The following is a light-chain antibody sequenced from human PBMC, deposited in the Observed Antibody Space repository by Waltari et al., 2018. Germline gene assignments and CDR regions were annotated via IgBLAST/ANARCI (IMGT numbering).Light chain of an antibody. Sequence: VVMTQSPLSLPVTLAQPASISCRSSHSLVQSDGKTYLYWFQQRPGQSPRRLIYQVSNRDSGVPDRFSGSGSGTNFTLKISRVEADDVGVYYCMQSTHWRTFGGGTRVEIK. V-gene: IGKV2-30*02. CDR1: HSLVQSDGKTY. CDR3: MQSTHWRT. CDR2: QVS. J-gene: IGKJ4*01.